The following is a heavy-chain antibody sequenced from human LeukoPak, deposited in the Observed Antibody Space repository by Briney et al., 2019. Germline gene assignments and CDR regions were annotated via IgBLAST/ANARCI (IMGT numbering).Heavy chain of an antibody. V-gene: IGHV3-11*01. J-gene: IGHJ3*01. CDR1: GFTFSDFY. CDR3: ARAGLADAFDL. CDR2: ISSSGSNK. Sequence: GGSLRLSCAASGFTFSDFYISWIRQPPGKGLEWVSYISSSGSNKDYADSVKGRFTISRDNAKNSLYLQMNSLRAEDTAVYYCARAGLADAFDLWGQGTMVTVSS.